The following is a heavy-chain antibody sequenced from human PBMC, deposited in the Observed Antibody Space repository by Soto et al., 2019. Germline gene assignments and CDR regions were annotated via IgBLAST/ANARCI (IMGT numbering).Heavy chain of an antibody. V-gene: IGHV3-23*01. CDR1: GLSLSIYG. J-gene: IGHJ2*01. Sequence: PGGSLRLSCAASGLSLSIYGMSWVRQAPGKGLEWVSGITNSGATTYYADSVKGRFTISRDNSKNTLYLQMNSLRAEDTAVYYCARDPLWGTAMVLWYFDLWGRGTLVTVSS. CDR3: ARDPLWGTAMVLWYFDL. CDR2: ITNSGATT. D-gene: IGHD5-18*01.